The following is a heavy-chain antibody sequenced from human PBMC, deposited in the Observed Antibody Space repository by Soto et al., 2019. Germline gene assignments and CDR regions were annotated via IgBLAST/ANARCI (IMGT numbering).Heavy chain of an antibody. V-gene: IGHV3-30-3*01. CDR2: ISYDGSNK. CDR3: ARPVEPFYYYGMDV. J-gene: IGHJ6*02. Sequence: QVQLVESGGGVVQPGRSLRLSCAASGFTFSTYAMHWVRQAPGKGLEWVAIISYDGSNKYYADSVMGRFTVSRDKSMNTLYLQMNSLRADDTAVYYCARPVEPFYYYGMDVWRQGSTVTVSS. CDR1: GFTFSTYA.